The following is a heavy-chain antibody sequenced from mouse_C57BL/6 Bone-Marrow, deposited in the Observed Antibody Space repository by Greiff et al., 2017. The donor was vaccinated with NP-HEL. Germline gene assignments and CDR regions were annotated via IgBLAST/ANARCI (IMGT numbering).Heavy chain of an antibody. D-gene: IGHD2-2*01. CDR3: ARVRGIYGYDVHYFDY. Sequence: QVQLQQSGPELVKPGASVKISCKASGYSFTSYYIHWVKQRPGQGLEWIGWIYPGSGNTKYNEKFKGKATLTADTSSSTAYMQLSSLTSEDSAVYYCARVRGIYGYDVHYFDYWGQGTTLTVSS. J-gene: IGHJ2*01. V-gene: IGHV1-66*01. CDR1: GYSFTSYY. CDR2: IYPGSGNT.